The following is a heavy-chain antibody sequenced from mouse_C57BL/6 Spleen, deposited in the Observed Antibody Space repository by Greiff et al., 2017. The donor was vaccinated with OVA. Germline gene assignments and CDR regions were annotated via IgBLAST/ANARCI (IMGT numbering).Heavy chain of an antibody. CDR1: GYTFTSYW. D-gene: IGHD1-1*01. CDR3: AREEVTVVATSYYFDY. J-gene: IGHJ2*01. Sequence: QVQLQQPGAELVKPGASVKLSCKASGYTFTSYWMHWVKQRPGQGLEWIGMIHPNSGSTNYNEKFKSKATLTVDKSSSTAYMQLSSLTSEDSAVYYCAREEVTVVATSYYFDYWGQGTTLTVSS. V-gene: IGHV1-64*01. CDR2: IHPNSGST.